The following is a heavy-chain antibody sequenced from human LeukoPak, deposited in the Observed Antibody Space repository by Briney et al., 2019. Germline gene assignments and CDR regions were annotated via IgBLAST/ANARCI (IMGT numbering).Heavy chain of an antibody. J-gene: IGHJ4*02. D-gene: IGHD3-22*01. CDR3: AKGPDRGGLYSLGY. V-gene: IGHV3-30*18. CDR2: ISYDENDK. Sequence: PGGSLRLSCAASKFTFAAYDMHWVRQAPGKGLEWVAVISYDENDKYYADSVKGRFTISRDNAKNTLYLQMNSLRSEDTAVYYCAKGPDRGGLYSLGYWGQGTLVTV. CDR1: KFTFAAYD.